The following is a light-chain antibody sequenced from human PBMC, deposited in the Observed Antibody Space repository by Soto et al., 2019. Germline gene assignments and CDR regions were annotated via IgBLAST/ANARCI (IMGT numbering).Light chain of an antibody. V-gene: IGLV2-14*03. CDR2: DVS. CDR1: INYVGGYNY. J-gene: IGLJ1*01. Sequence: QPVLAQPSSASGCPWQPLSISPPGTINYVGGYNYVSWYQQHPGKAPKLMIFDVSNRPSGVSNRFSGSKSGYTASLTISGLQAEDEADYYCSSYTGSSTYVFGTGTKVTVL. CDR3: SSYTGSSTYV.